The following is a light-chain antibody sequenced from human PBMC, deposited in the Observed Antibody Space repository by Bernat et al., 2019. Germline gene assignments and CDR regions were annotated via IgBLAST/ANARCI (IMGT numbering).Light chain of an antibody. CDR2: AAS. J-gene: IGKJ1*01. Sequence: EIVLTQSPGTLSLSPGERATLSCRASQSISSRYLAWFQQKPGQAPSLLISAASTRATGIPDRFRGSGSGTDFTLTISRLEPEDFAVYYCQQYGRSPPWTFGQGTKVEIK. V-gene: IGKV3-20*01. CDR3: QQYGRSPPWT. CDR1: QSISSRY.